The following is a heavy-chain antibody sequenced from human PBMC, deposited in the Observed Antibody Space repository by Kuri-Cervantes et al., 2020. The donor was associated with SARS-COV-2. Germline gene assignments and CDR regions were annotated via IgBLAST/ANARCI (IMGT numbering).Heavy chain of an antibody. Sequence: SGPTLVKPTQTLTLTCTFSGFSLSTSGVAVGWIRQPPGKALEWLALVYWDDDKRYGPSLKSRLTITKDTSKNQVVLTMTNMDPVDTATYYCVRIRAATVIADYWGQGTLVTVSS. D-gene: IGHD2-21*01. V-gene: IGHV2-5*05. CDR1: GFSLSTSGVA. J-gene: IGHJ4*02. CDR2: VYWDDDK. CDR3: VRIRAATVIADY.